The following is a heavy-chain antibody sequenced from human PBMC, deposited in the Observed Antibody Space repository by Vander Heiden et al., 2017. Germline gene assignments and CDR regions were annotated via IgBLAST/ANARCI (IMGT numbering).Heavy chain of an antibody. CDR3: ARAGSGYSQY. D-gene: IGHD3-22*01. Sequence: EVQLVESGGGLIQPGGSLRLSCAASGFTVSSNYMSWVRQAPGKGLEWVSVIYRGGSTDDADSVKGRFTISRDNSKNTLYLKMKRLRAEDTAVYDCARAGSGYSQYWGQGTMVTVYS. J-gene: IGHJ4*02. CDR1: GFTVSSNY. V-gene: IGHV3-53*01. CDR2: IYRGGST.